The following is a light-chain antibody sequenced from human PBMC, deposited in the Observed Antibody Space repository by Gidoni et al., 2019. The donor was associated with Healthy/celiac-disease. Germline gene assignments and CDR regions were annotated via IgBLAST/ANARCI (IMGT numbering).Light chain of an antibody. V-gene: IGKV3-11*01. CDR1: QSVSSY. CDR2: DAS. CDR3: QQRSNWPST. Sequence: EIVLTQSPATLSLSPGERATLSCRASQSVSSYLAWYQQKPGQAPRLLIYDASRFSGSGSGTDFTLTISSLEPEDFAVYYCQQRSNWPSTFGGGTRVKIK. J-gene: IGKJ4*01.